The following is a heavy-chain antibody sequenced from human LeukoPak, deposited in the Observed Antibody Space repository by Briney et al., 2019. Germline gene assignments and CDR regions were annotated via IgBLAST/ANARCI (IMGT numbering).Heavy chain of an antibody. CDR1: GGSISSSSYY. Sequence: SETLSLTCTVSGGSISSSSYYWGWIRQPPGKGLEWIGSIYYSGSTYYNPSLKSRVTISVDTSKNQFSLKLSSVTAADTAVYYCAREPSLYISGGDYYGRDVCGQGTTVSVSS. D-gene: IGHD6-19*01. J-gene: IGHJ6*02. CDR3: AREPSLYISGGDYYGRDV. CDR2: IYYSGST. V-gene: IGHV4-39*07.